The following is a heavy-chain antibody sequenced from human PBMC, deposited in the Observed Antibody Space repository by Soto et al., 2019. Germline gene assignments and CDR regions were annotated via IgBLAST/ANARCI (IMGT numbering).Heavy chain of an antibody. CDR1: GGSISSYY. D-gene: IGHD6-19*01. CDR3: ARGAIGVATAFDY. Sequence: PSETLSLTCTVSGGSISSYYWSWIRQPPGKGLEWIGYIYYSGSTNYNPSLKSRVTISVDTSKNQFSLKLSSVTAADTAVYYCARGAIGVATAFDYWGQGTLVTVSS. CDR2: IYYSGST. V-gene: IGHV4-59*01. J-gene: IGHJ4*02.